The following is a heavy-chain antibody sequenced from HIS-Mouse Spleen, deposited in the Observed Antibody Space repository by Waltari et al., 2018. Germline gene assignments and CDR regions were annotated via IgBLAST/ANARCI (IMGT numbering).Heavy chain of an antibody. CDR2: IYYSGRT. V-gene: IGHV4-39*07. CDR1: GGSISSSSYY. J-gene: IGHJ2*01. CDR3: AREIPYSSSWYDWYFDL. D-gene: IGHD6-13*01. Sequence: QLQLQESGPGLVKPSETLSLTCTVSGGSISSSSYYWGWIRQPPGKGLGWIGSIYYSGRTYYNPSLKSRVTISVDTSKNQFSLKLSSATAADTAVYYCAREIPYSSSWYDWYFDLWGRGTLVTVSS.